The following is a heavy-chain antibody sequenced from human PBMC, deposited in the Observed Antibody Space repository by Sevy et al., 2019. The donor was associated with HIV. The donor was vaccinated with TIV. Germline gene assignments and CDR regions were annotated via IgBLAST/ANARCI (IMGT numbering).Heavy chain of an antibody. D-gene: IGHD6-13*01. CDR2: ITSRSSYI. CDR1: GFTFSSYS. J-gene: IGHJ3*02. V-gene: IGHV3-21*01. CDR3: ARAWEQQLHDAFDI. Sequence: GGSLRLSCAASGFTFSSYSMNWVRQAPGKGLEWVSSITSRSSYIYYADSVKGRFTISRDNAKNSLYLQMNSLRAEDTAVYYCARAWEQQLHDAFDIWGVGTMVTVSS.